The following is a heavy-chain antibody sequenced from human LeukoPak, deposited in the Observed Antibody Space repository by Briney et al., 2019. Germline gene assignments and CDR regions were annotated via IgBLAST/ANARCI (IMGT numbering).Heavy chain of an antibody. CDR2: ISAYNGNT. CDR3: TGGVTAMDFDY. Sequence: GASVKVSCKASGYTFTSYDINWVRQATGQGLEWMGWISAYNGNTNYAQKLQGRVTMTTDTSTSTAYMELSSLRSEDTAVYYCTGGVTAMDFDYWGQGTLVTVSS. CDR1: GYTFTSYD. D-gene: IGHD2-21*02. J-gene: IGHJ4*02. V-gene: IGHV1-18*01.